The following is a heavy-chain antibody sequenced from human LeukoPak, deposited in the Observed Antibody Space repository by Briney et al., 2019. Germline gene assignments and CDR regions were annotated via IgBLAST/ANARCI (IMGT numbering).Heavy chain of an antibody. CDR3: ARDRIFGQLAPPSAFDI. CDR1: GYSISSGYY. D-gene: IGHD3-10*02. CDR2: IYHSGST. J-gene: IGHJ3*02. Sequence: SSETLSLTCTVSGYSISSGYYWGWIRQPPGKGLEWIGSIYHSGSTYYNPSLKSRVTMSVDTSKNQLSLRLSSVTAADTAVYYCARDRIFGQLAPPSAFDIWGQGTVVTVSS. V-gene: IGHV4-38-2*02.